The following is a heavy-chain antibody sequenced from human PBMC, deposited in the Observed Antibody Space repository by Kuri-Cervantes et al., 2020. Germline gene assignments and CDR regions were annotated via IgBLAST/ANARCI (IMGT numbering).Heavy chain of an antibody. CDR2: INPNSGGT. V-gene: IGHV1-2*04. CDR3: ASAGGDCSGGSCYSGEADAFDI. J-gene: IGHJ3*02. Sequence: ASVKVSCKASGYTFTSYGISWVRQAPGQGLEWMGWINPNSGGTNYAQKFQGWVTMTRDTSISTAYMELSRLRSDDTAVYYCASAGGDCSGGSCYSGEADAFDIWGQGTMVTVSS. D-gene: IGHD2-15*01. CDR1: GYTFTSYG.